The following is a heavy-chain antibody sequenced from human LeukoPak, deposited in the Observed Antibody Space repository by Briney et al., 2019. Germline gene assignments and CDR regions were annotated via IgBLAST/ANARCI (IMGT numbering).Heavy chain of an antibody. J-gene: IGHJ4*02. V-gene: IGHV1-8*01. Sequence: ASVKVSCKASGYTFTSYDINWVRQAIGQGLEWMGWMNPNSGNTGYAQKFQGRVTMTRDTSISTAYMELSRLRSDDTAVYYCARSLRSGGWYVESFDYWGRGTLVTVSS. CDR2: MNPNSGNT. CDR3: ARSLRSGGWYVESFDY. CDR1: GYTFTSYD. D-gene: IGHD6-19*01.